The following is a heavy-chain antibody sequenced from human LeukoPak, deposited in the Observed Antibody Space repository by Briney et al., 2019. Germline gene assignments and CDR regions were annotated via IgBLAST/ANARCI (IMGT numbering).Heavy chain of an antibody. D-gene: IGHD3-22*01. J-gene: IGHJ4*02. CDR3: ATLRLHYYDSSGYYFS. CDR1: GYTLTELS. Sequence: ASVKVSCKVSGYTLTELSMHWVRQAPGKGLEWMGGFDPEDGETIYAQKFQGSVTMTEDTPTDTAYMELSSLRSEDTAVYYCATLRLHYYDSSGYYFSWGQGTLVTVSS. CDR2: FDPEDGET. V-gene: IGHV1-24*01.